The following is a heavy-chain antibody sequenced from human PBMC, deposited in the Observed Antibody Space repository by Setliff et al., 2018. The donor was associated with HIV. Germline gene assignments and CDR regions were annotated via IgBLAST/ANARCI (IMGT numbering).Heavy chain of an antibody. V-gene: IGHV4-59*01. Sequence: PSETLSLTCTVSGGSLSAYYWSWIRQPPGKGLEWIGYINYSGTTNYNPSLKSRVTISVDTSKNQFSLKLSSVTAADTAVYYCARVGPQVRGVITLYFDYWGQGTLVTVSS. CDR1: GGSLSAYY. J-gene: IGHJ4*02. CDR2: INYSGTT. CDR3: ARVGPQVRGVITLYFDY. D-gene: IGHD3-10*01.